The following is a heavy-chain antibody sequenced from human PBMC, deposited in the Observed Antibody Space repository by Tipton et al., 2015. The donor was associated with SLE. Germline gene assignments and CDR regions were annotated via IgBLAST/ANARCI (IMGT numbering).Heavy chain of an antibody. CDR3: ARISYGSGSYLDY. D-gene: IGHD3-10*01. CDR2: IYTSGST. V-gene: IGHV4-4*09. Sequence: TLSLTCAVYGGSFSGYYWSWIRQPAGKGLEWIGYIYTSGSTNYNPSLKSRVTISVDTSKNQFSLKLSSVTAADTAVYYCARISYGSGSYLDYWGQGTLVTVSS. J-gene: IGHJ4*02. CDR1: GGSFSGYY.